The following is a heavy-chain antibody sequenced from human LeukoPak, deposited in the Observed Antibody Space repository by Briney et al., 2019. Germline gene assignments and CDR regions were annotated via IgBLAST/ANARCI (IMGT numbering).Heavy chain of an antibody. CDR3: ASHYSSGSYRYTGSFDS. Sequence: SETLSLTCAVYGGSFSDYYWSWIRQPPGKGLEWVGEINHSGTTNYSPSLKSRVSISVDTSKNQFSLKLNSVTAADAAMYYCASHYSSGSYRYTGSFDSWGQGMLVNVSS. J-gene: IGHJ4*02. D-gene: IGHD3-16*02. CDR1: GGSFSDYY. V-gene: IGHV4-34*01. CDR2: INHSGTT.